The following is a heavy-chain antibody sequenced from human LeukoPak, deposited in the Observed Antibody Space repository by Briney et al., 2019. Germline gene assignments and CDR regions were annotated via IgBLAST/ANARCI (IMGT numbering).Heavy chain of an antibody. CDR1: GFTVSSNH. J-gene: IGHJ4*02. CDR2: IYSGGST. CDR3: ARGPAGYN. D-gene: IGHD1-1*01. V-gene: IGHV3-53*01. Sequence: GGSLRLSCAASGFTVSSNHTSWVRQSPGKGLEWVSVIYSGGSTDYADSVKGRFTISRDNLKNTLYLQMNTLRAEDTAVYYCARGPAGYNWGQGTLVTVSS.